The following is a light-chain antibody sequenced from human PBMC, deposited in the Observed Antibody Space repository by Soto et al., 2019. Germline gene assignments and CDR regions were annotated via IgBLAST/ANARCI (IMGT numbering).Light chain of an antibody. CDR2: GAS. V-gene: IGKV3-20*01. J-gene: IGKJ1*01. CDR1: QSVSRR. Sequence: EVVLTQSPGTLSLSPGGRATLSCRASQSVSRRLAWYQQRPGQSPRLLIYGASSRATGIPDRFSGSGSGTDFTLTISRLEPEDFEVYYCQQYGSSQWTFGQGTKVDIK. CDR3: QQYGSSQWT.